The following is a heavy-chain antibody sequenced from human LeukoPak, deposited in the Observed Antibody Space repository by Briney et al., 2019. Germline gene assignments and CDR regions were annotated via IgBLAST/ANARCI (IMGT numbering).Heavy chain of an antibody. CDR2: IWYDGSDT. CDR3: AKQVATIPFDY. V-gene: IGHV3-33*06. Sequence: PGGSLRLSCVASGFTFSSYVMHWVRQAPGKGLEWVALIWYDGSDTYYADSVKGRFTISRDNSKNTLYLQMNSLRAEDTAVYYCAKQVATIPFDYWGQGTLVTVSS. D-gene: IGHD5-24*01. CDR1: GFTFSSYV. J-gene: IGHJ4*02.